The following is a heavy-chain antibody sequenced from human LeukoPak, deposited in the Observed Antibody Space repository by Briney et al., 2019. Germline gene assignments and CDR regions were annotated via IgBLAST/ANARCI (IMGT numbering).Heavy chain of an antibody. Sequence: GALRLSCAASGFTFSSYSMNWVRQAPGKGLEWVSYISSSSSTIYYADSVKGRFTISRDNAKNSLYLQMNSLRAEDTAVYYCARDGAGTGATPFDYWGQGTLVTVSS. CDR3: ARDGAGTGATPFDY. CDR2: ISSSSSTI. D-gene: IGHD1-26*01. CDR1: GFTFSSYS. V-gene: IGHV3-48*01. J-gene: IGHJ4*02.